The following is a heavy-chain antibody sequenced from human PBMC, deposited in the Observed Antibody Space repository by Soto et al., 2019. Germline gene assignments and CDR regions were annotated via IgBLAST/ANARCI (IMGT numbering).Heavy chain of an antibody. Sequence: SETLSLTCTVSGGSISSYYWSWIRQPPGKGLEWIGYIYYSGSTNYNPSLKSRVTISVDTSKNQFSLKLSSVTAADTAVYYCAREGGYYDSSGPIGPNGMDVWGQGTTVTVSS. CDR2: IYYSGST. J-gene: IGHJ6*02. D-gene: IGHD3-22*01. V-gene: IGHV4-59*01. CDR3: AREGGYYDSSGPIGPNGMDV. CDR1: GGSISSYY.